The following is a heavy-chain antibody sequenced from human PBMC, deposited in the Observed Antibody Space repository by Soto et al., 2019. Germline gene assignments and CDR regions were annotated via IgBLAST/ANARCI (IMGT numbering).Heavy chain of an antibody. J-gene: IGHJ6*02. D-gene: IGHD3-16*02. Sequence: QVQLQESGPGLVKPSQTLSLTCTVSGGSINSGDYHWSWIRQSPGKGLEWIGAIYYSGSTYYNPSLKSRIRISVDTSKTQFSLKVNSVTVADTAVYYCARVYRVPSAGAMDVWGQGTTVTVSS. CDR3: ARVYRVPSAGAMDV. CDR2: IYYSGST. V-gene: IGHV4-30-4*01. CDR1: GGSINSGDYH.